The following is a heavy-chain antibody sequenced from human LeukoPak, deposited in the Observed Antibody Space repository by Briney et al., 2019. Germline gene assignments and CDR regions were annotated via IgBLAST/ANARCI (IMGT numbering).Heavy chain of an antibody. Sequence: GGSLRLSCAASGFTFSSYWMSWVRQAPGKGLEWVANINQDGSEKYYVDSVKGRFTISRDNAKNSLYVQMKSLRAEDTAVYYCARDDSGFGEILFDYWGQGTLVTVSS. CDR1: GFTFSSYW. J-gene: IGHJ4*02. D-gene: IGHD3-10*01. CDR3: ARDDSGFGEILFDY. V-gene: IGHV3-7*05. CDR2: INQDGSEK.